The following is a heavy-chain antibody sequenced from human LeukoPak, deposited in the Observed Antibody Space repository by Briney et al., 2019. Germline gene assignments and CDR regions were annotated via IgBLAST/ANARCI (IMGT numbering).Heavy chain of an antibody. D-gene: IGHD3-22*01. V-gene: IGHV3-48*03. CDR1: GFTFSSYE. Sequence: GGSLRLSCAASGFTFSSYEMNWVRQAPGKGLEWVSYISSSGSTIYYADSVKGRFTISRDNSKNTLYLQMNSLRAEDTAVYYCAKGPYYYDSSGYYIGSPFDYWGQGTLVTVSS. CDR3: AKGPYYYDSSGYYIGSPFDY. CDR2: ISSSGSTI. J-gene: IGHJ4*02.